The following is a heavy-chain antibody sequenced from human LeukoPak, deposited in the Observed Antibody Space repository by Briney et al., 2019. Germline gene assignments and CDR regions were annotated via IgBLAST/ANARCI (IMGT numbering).Heavy chain of an antibody. CDR2: INHSGST. J-gene: IGHJ5*02. Sequence: KPSETLSLTCAVYGGSFSGYYGGWVRQPPGKGLEWVGEINHSGSTNYNPSLKSRVTISVDTSKNQFSLKLSSVTAADTAVYYCARAPRFYDSSGYYYGSRGRNWFDPWGQGTLVTVSS. D-gene: IGHD3-22*01. CDR1: GGSFSGYY. CDR3: ARAPRFYDSSGYYYGSRGRNWFDP. V-gene: IGHV4-34*01.